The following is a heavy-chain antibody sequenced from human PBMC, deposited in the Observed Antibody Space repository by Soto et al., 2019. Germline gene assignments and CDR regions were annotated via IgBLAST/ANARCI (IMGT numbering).Heavy chain of an antibody. Sequence: EVRLVESGGGQVHPGGSLRLSCAASGFSFTHYRIHWVRQVPGKGLEWVCRVNADGSSTNYAGFAKGRFTISRDNSKNTAYVAMNNLRAYDAALYYCAKAGDWNYVFDFWGQGTSVIVSS. V-gene: IGHV3-74*01. CDR3: AKAGDWNYVFDF. J-gene: IGHJ4*02. CDR2: VNADGSST. CDR1: GFSFTHYR. D-gene: IGHD1-7*01.